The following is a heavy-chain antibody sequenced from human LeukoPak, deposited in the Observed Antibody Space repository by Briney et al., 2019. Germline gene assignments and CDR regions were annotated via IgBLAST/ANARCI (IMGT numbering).Heavy chain of an antibody. Sequence: PGGSLRLSCAASGFTFSSYSMNWVRQAPGKGLEWVSSISSSSSYIYYADSVKGRFTISRDNAKNSLYLQMNSLRAEDTAVYYCARDCIGAKHHWWYPFDYWGQGILVTVSS. CDR2: ISSSSSYI. CDR1: GFTFSSYS. CDR3: ARDCIGAKHHWWYPFDY. J-gene: IGHJ4*02. V-gene: IGHV3-21*01. D-gene: IGHD2-15*01.